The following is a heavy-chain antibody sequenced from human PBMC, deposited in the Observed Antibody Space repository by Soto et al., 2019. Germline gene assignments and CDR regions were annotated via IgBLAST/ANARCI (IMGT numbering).Heavy chain of an antibody. D-gene: IGHD5-18*01. V-gene: IGHV3-9*01. Sequence: LRLSCAASGFTFDDYAMYWVRQVLGKGLAWVSSISWNSGNIGYADSVKGRFTTSRDNAENSLYLQMNSLRPEDTALYYCVRSKGGYSYGTPFDYWGQGTLVTVSS. CDR1: GFTFDDYA. CDR2: ISWNSGNI. J-gene: IGHJ4*02. CDR3: VRSKGGYSYGTPFDY.